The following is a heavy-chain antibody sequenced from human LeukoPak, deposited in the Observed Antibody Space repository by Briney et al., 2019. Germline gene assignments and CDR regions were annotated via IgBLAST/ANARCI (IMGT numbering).Heavy chain of an antibody. J-gene: IGHJ6*03. CDR1: GGTFGSYA. D-gene: IGHD7-27*01. Sequence: ASVKVSCKTSGGTFGSYAFSWVRQAPGQGLEWMGGIIPIFGTANYAQKFRGRVTITTDESTSTAYMELSSLRSEDTAVYYCARGEHSWGYYYYYMDVWGKGTTVTVSS. CDR3: ARGEHSWGYYYYYMDV. CDR2: IIPIFGTA. V-gene: IGHV1-69*05.